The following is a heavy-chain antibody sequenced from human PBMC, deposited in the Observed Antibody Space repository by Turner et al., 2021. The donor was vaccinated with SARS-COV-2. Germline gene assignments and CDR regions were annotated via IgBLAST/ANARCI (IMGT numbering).Heavy chain of an antibody. CDR3: ARDRGWDTFDY. CDR2: INHDGIEK. Sequence: EVQLVESGGGLVQPGGSLRGSCTASGFTFRNYWMSWVRQAPGKGLGWVAEINHDGIEKYYVDSVRGRFTISSDNAKNTMFLQMNSLRAEDTAVYYCARDRGWDTFDYWGQGTLVTVSS. V-gene: IGHV3-7*03. D-gene: IGHD6-19*01. J-gene: IGHJ4*02. CDR1: GFTFRNYW.